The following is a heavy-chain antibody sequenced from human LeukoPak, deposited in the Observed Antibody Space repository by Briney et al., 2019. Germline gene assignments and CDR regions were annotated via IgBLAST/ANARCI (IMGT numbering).Heavy chain of an antibody. CDR3: ARENNYFDY. CDR1: GDSISSYY. J-gene: IGHJ4*02. Sequence: SETLSLTSTVSGDSISSYYWTWIRQPPGKGLEWIGYIYYSGSTNYNPSLKSRVTISVDTSKNQFSLKLNSVAAADTAVYYCARENNYFDYWGQGTLVTVSS. V-gene: IGHV4-59*01. CDR2: IYYSGST.